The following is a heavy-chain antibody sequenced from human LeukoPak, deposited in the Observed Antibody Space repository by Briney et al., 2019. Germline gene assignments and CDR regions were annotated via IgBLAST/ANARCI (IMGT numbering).Heavy chain of an antibody. J-gene: IGHJ4*02. CDR1: GYTFTSYD. V-gene: IGHV1-8*01. CDR2: MNPNSGNT. Sequence: GASVKVSCKASGYTFTSYDINWVRQATGQGLEWMGWMNPNSGNTGYAQKFQGRVTMTRNTSISTAYMELSSLRSEDTAVYYCAKDEPAYYDSSGYYSFDYWGQGTLVTVSS. CDR3: AKDEPAYYDSSGYYSFDY. D-gene: IGHD3-22*01.